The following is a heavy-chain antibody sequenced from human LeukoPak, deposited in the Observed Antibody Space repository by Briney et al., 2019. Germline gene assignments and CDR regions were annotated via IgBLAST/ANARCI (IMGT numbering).Heavy chain of an antibody. V-gene: IGHV1-2*02. Sequence: SSVKVSCKASGYTFTDYYIHWVRQAGGQGLDGMGWINPDNGGTKYAQKFQGRVTMTRDTSIRTVYMDLSRLRSDDTAVFYCTREARVGNWFDPWGQGTQVTVSS. CDR2: INPDNGGT. CDR1: GYTFTDYY. J-gene: IGHJ5*02. D-gene: IGHD2-2*01. CDR3: TREARVGNWFDP.